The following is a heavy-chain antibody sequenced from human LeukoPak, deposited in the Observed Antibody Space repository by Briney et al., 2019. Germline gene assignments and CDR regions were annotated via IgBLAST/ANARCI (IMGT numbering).Heavy chain of an antibody. CDR2: IYHSGST. V-gene: IGHV4-38-2*02. D-gene: IGHD2-8*01. Sequence: SETLSLTCTVSGYSISSGYYWGWIRQPPGKGLEWIGSIYHSGSTYYNPSPKSRVTISVDTSKNQFSLKLSSVTAADTAVYYCARASIDIVLMVYAANWAHFDYWGQGTLVTVSS. CDR1: GYSISSGYY. CDR3: ARASIDIVLMVYAANWAHFDY. J-gene: IGHJ4*02.